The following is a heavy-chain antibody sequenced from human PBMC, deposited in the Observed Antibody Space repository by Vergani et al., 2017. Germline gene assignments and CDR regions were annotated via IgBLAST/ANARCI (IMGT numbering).Heavy chain of an antibody. CDR1: GFTFKNNT. V-gene: IGHV3-21*02. CDR2: ITITGATI. J-gene: IGHJ5*02. D-gene: IGHD2-15*01. Sequence: VQLVESGGGLVKPGGSLRLSCGASGFTFKNNTMTWVRQSTGKGLEWVSSITITGATINYADSVKGRLTISRDNAKKFLYLQMNNLRAEETALYYCAIRVSAGGGLDTWGQGTRVTVS. CDR3: AIRVSAGGGLDT.